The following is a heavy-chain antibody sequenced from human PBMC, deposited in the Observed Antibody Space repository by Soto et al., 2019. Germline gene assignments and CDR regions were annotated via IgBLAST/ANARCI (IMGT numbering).Heavy chain of an antibody. D-gene: IGHD6-6*01. Sequence: PSETLSLTCTVSGASVNSSIYYWSWIRQPPGKGLEWIGYVYYSGTTNYNPSLKSRVTMLIDTSKNQFSLQLSSVTAADTAVYYCARDRHYLDYWGQGILVTVS. CDR1: GASVNSSIYY. J-gene: IGHJ4*02. V-gene: IGHV4-61*01. CDR3: ARDRHYLDY. CDR2: VYYSGTT.